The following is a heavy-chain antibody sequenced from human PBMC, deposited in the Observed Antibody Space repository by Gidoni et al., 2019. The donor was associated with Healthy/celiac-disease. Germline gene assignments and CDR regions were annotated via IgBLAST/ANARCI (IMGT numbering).Heavy chain of an antibody. J-gene: IGHJ6*02. CDR2: IIPIFGTA. CDR1: GGTFSSYA. D-gene: IGHD2-15*01. CDR3: ARITRALLPADYYYYYGMDV. Sequence: QVQLVQSGAAVTKPGSSLKVSCKASGGTFSSYAISWVRQAPGQGLEWMGGIIPIFGTANYAQKFQGRVTITADESTSTAYMELSSLRSEDTAVYYCARITRALLPADYYYYYGMDVWGQGTTVTVSS. V-gene: IGHV1-69*01.